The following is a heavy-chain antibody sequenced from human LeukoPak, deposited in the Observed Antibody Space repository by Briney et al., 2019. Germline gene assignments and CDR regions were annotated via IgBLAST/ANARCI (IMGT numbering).Heavy chain of an antibody. J-gene: IGHJ6*03. CDR3: AGGGYGSGWDYMDV. Sequence: SETLSLTCTVSGGSLSSYYGSCIRQPAGGGLEWIGRIYTSGSTTHNPSLKCRVALPVDTSTNQSSLNLSSVTAADTAVYFCAGGGYGSGWDYMDVWGKGTTVPVSS. D-gene: IGHD3-10*01. CDR2: IYTSGST. V-gene: IGHV4-4*07. CDR1: GGSLSSYY.